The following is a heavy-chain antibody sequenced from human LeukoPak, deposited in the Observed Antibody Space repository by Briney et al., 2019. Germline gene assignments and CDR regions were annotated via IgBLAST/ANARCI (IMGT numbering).Heavy chain of an antibody. CDR2: IYQSGST. V-gene: IGHV4-30-2*01. J-gene: IGHJ3*02. CDR3: ARGDHYDSSAFDI. CDR1: GGSISCGGYY. Sequence: SQTLSLTCTVSGGSISCGGYYGSWIRQPPGEGLGWIGYIYQSGSTFYHPSLKSRVAISVDRSKSQFSLKLSSVTAADTAVYYCARGDHYDSSAFDIWGQGTMVTVSS. D-gene: IGHD3-22*01.